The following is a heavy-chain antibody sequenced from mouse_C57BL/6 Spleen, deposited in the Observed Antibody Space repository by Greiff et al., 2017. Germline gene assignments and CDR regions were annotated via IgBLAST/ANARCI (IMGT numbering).Heavy chain of an antibody. J-gene: IGHJ1*03. CDR3: ARGYWYFDV. Sequence: VQLQQPGAELVMPGASVKLSCKASGYTFTSYWMHWVKQRPGQGLEWIGEIDPSDSYTNYNQKFKGKSTLTVDKSSSTAYMQLSSLTSEDSAVYYCARGYWYFDVWGTGTTGTVSS. CDR1: GYTFTSYW. CDR2: IDPSDSYT. V-gene: IGHV1-69*01.